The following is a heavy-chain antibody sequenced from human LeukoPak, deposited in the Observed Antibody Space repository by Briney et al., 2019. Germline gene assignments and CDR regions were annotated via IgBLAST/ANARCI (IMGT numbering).Heavy chain of an antibody. CDR2: ISGSGGST. D-gene: IGHD5-18*01. J-gene: IGHJ4*02. Sequence: GGSLRLSCAASGFTFSSYAMSRVRQAPGKGLEWVSAISGSGGSTYYADSVKGRFTISRDNSKNTLYLQMNSLRAEDTAVYYCAKDLLGNTAIDYWGQGTLVTVSP. V-gene: IGHV3-23*01. CDR1: GFTFSSYA. CDR3: AKDLLGNTAIDY.